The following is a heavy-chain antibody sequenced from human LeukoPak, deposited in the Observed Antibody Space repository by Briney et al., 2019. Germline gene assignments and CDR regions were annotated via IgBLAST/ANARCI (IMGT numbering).Heavy chain of an antibody. CDR1: GGTFSNYA. CDR2: IIPMFDTQ. J-gene: IGHJ4*02. V-gene: IGHV1-69*06. CDR3: ATESNYYLDD. D-gene: IGHD3-10*01. Sequence: SVKVSCKASGGTFSNYAVSWVRQAPGQGLEWMGGIIPMFDTQNHAQKFQGRVTIFADNSTGTVYMDLNSLTSDDTAVYYCATESNYYLDDWGQGTLVTVSS.